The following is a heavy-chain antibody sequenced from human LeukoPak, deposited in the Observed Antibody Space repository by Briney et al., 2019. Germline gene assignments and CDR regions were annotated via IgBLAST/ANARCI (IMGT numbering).Heavy chain of an antibody. D-gene: IGHD6-13*01. CDR1: GGSISSYY. V-gene: IGHV4-59*08. J-gene: IGHJ6*02. CDR2: IYYSGST. Sequence: KPSETLSLTCTVSGGSISSYYWSWIRQPPGKGLEWIGYIYYSGSTNYNPSLKSRVTISVDTSKNHFSLKLSSVTAADTAVYYCARHAHYSSSGYYDYGMDFRGPVTTVTVSS. CDR3: ARHAHYSSSGYYDYGMDF.